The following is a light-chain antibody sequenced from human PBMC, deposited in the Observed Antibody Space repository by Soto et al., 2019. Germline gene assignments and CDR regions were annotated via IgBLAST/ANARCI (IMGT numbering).Light chain of an antibody. Sequence: QSVLTQPPSASGTPGQRVTISCSGSSSNIGSNTVNWYQQLPGTAPKRLIYSNDQRPSGVPDRFSASKSGTSASLAISGLRSEDEGDYYCAAWDDSLNGFHVFGTGTKLTVL. V-gene: IGLV1-44*01. CDR2: SND. J-gene: IGLJ1*01. CDR3: AAWDDSLNGFHV. CDR1: SSNIGSNT.